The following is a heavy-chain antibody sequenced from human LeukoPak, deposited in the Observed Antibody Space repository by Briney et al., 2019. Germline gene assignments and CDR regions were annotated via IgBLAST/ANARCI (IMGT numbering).Heavy chain of an antibody. CDR3: ARVVVVAAKNYYYYYYMDV. J-gene: IGHJ6*03. Sequence: SQTLSLTCTVSGASISSGGYYWSWLRQHPGKGLEWIGYIYDSGSTYYNPSLKSQFTISLDTSKNQFSLKLSSVTAADTAVYYCARVVVVAAKNYYYYYYMDVWGKGTTVTVSS. CDR1: GASISSGGYY. CDR2: IYDSGST. D-gene: IGHD2-15*01. V-gene: IGHV4-31*01.